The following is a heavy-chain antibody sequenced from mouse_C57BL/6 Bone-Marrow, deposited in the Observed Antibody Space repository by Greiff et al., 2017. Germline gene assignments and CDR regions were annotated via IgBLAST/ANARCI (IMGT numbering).Heavy chain of an antibody. CDR1: GYAFSSSW. Sequence: QVQLQQSGPELVKPGASVKISCKASGYAFSSSWMNWVKQRPGKGLEWIGRIYPGDGDTNYNGKFKGKATLTADKSSSTAYMQLSSLTSEDSAVYCCARKRYYSDAMDDWGQGTSVTVSS. D-gene: IGHD2-12*01. V-gene: IGHV1-82*01. CDR2: IYPGDGDT. J-gene: IGHJ4*01. CDR3: ARKRYYSDAMDD.